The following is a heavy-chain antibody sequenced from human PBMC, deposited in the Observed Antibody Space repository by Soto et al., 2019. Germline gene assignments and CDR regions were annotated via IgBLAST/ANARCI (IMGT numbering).Heavy chain of an antibody. Sequence: PGGSLRLSCAASGFSFSNYNMNWVRQAPGKGLEWVAHITDGLTKHYADFVQGRFTISRDNSKDTVYLQMNSLRDEDSAMFYCARSRSGAVADSFDFWGQGTLVTVSS. CDR2: ITDGLTK. V-gene: IGHV3-48*02. J-gene: IGHJ4*02. D-gene: IGHD3-10*01. CDR3: ARSRSGAVADSFDF. CDR1: GFSFSNYN.